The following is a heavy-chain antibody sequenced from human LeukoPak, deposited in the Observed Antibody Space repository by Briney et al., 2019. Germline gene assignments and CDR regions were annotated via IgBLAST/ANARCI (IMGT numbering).Heavy chain of an antibody. CDR1: GYTFTGYY. CDR2: INPNSGGT. Sequence: ASVKVSCKAAGYTFTGYYMHWVRQARGQGLEWMGWINPNSGGTNYAQKFQGRVTMTRDTSISTAYMELSRLRSDDTAVYYCARDAVDIAVAGTFDYWGQGTLVTVSS. D-gene: IGHD6-19*01. J-gene: IGHJ4*02. CDR3: ARDAVDIAVAGTFDY. V-gene: IGHV1-2*02.